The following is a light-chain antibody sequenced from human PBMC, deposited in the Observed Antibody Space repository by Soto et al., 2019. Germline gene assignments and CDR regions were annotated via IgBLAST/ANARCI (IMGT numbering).Light chain of an antibody. CDR2: AAS. V-gene: IGKV1-39*01. Sequence: PMTQSRSCLSASVGDRVTITCRASQSMSTYLNWYQQKPGKAPMLLIYAASRLQSGVPSRFSGGGSGTDFTFTISSLQPEDFATYYCQQYKSFWTFGQGTKVDIK. J-gene: IGKJ1*01. CDR1: QSMSTY. CDR3: QQYKSFWT.